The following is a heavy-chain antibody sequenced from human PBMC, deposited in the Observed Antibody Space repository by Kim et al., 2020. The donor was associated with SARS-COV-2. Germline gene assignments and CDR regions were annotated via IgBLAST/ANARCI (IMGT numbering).Heavy chain of an antibody. D-gene: IGHD5-12*01. V-gene: IGHV5-10-1*01. CDR2: IDPSDSYS. CDR3: ARRSAYSGYDFGF. J-gene: IGHJ4*02. Sequence: GESLKISCKGSGYSFTTYWISWVRQMPGKGLEWMGRIDPSDSYSNYSPSFQGHVTISADKSISTAYLQWSSLKASDTAMYYCARRSAYSGYDFGFWGQGTLVIVSS. CDR1: GYSFTTYW.